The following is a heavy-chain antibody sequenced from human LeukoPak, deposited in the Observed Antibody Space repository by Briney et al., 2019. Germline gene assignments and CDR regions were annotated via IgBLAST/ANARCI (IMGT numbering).Heavy chain of an antibody. Sequence: GGPLSLSCEPSGFTFSSYASTWVGKPQAKGLKWWAFIRYDGSNKYYADSVRGRFTISRDNSKNSLYLQMNSLRAEDTAVYYCARNSGVKAALDAFDIWGQGTMVTVSS. V-gene: IGHV3-30*02. CDR2: IRYDGSNK. D-gene: IGHD6-6*01. CDR3: ARNSGVKAALDAFDI. J-gene: IGHJ3*02. CDR1: GFTFSSYA.